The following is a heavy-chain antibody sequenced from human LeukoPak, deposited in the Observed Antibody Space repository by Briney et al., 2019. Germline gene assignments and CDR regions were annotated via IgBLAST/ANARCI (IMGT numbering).Heavy chain of an antibody. CDR3: ARATDVLRYFDWFYFDY. CDR2: IIPIFGTA. CDR1: GGTFSSYA. V-gene: IGHV1-69*13. Sequence: PVASVKVSCKASGGTFSSYAISWVRQAPGQGLEWMGGIIPIFGTANYAQKFQGRVTITADESTSTAYMELSRLRSDDTAVYYCARATDVLRYFDWFYFDYWGQGTLVTVSS. D-gene: IGHD3-9*01. J-gene: IGHJ4*02.